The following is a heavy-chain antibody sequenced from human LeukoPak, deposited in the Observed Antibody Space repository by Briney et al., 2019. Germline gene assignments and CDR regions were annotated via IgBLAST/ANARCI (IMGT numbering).Heavy chain of an antibody. CDR3: AKDYITMVRGATFDY. Sequence: PGGSLRLSCAASGFTFSSYAMSWVRQAPGKGLEWVSAISGSGGSTYYADSVKGRFTISRDNSKNTLHLQMNSLRAEDTAVYYCAKDYITMVRGATFDYWGQGTLVTVSS. D-gene: IGHD3-10*01. CDR1: GFTFSSYA. CDR2: ISGSGGST. V-gene: IGHV3-23*01. J-gene: IGHJ4*02.